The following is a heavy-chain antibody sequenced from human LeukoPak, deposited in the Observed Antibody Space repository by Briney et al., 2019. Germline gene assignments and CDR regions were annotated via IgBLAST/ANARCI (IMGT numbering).Heavy chain of an antibody. D-gene: IGHD3-10*02. CDR2: IYSGGSK. CDR1: GFIFSNHG. V-gene: IGHV3-53*01. J-gene: IGHJ3*02. Sequence: PGGSLRLSCAASGFIFSNHGMNWVRQAPGKGLEWVSVIYSGGSKYYADSVKGRFTISRDNSKNTLYLQMNSLRAEDTAVYYCARDPMLGGYAFDIWGQGTMVTVSS. CDR3: ARDPMLGGYAFDI.